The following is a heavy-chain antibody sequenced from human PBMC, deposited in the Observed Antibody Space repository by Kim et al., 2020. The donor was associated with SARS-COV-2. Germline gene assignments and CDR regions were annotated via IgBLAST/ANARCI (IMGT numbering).Heavy chain of an antibody. CDR3: ARDPPTSGIAATPYYYYGMDV. CDR1: GFTFSSYA. CDR2: ISYDGSNK. Sequence: GGSLRLSCAASGFTFSSYAMHWVRQAPGKGLEWVAVISYDGSNKYYADSVKGRFTISRDNSKNTLYLQMNSLRAEDTAVYYCARDPPTSGIAATPYYYYGMDVWGQGTTVTVSS. D-gene: IGHD6-13*01. J-gene: IGHJ6*02. V-gene: IGHV3-30-3*01.